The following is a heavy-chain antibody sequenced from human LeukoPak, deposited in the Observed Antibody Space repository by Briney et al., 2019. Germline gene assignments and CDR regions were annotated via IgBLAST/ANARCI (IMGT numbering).Heavy chain of an antibody. CDR3: ARAVAGLGAEYFQH. V-gene: IGHV4-4*07. D-gene: IGHD6-19*01. CDR1: GGSISSYY. CDR2: IYSSGST. Sequence: PSETLSLTCTVSGGSISSYYWSWIRQPAGKGLEWIGRIYSSGSTNYNPSLKSRVTMSVDTSKNQFSLNLSSMTAADTAVYYCARAVAGLGAEYFQHWGQGALVTVSS. J-gene: IGHJ1*01.